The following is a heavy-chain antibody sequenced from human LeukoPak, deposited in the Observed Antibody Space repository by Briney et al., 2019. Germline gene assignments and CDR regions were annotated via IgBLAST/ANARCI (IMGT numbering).Heavy chain of an antibody. CDR3: ARDSSGWYYFDY. CDR2: ISRSSGSSI. D-gene: IGHD6-19*01. Sequence: GGSLRLSCAASGLTFSNYEMNWVRQAPGKGLEWVSYISRSSGSSIYYADSVKGRFTISRDNAKNSLYLQMNSLRAEDTAVYYCARDSSGWYYFDYWGQGILVTVSS. J-gene: IGHJ4*02. CDR1: GLTFSNYE. V-gene: IGHV3-48*03.